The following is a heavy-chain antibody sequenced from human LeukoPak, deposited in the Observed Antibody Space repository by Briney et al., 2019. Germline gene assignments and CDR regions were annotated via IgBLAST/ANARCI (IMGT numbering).Heavy chain of an antibody. CDR3: ARGYYGMDV. Sequence: ASVKVSCKASGYTLTGQYLYWARQTPGQGVEWMGWINPKTGYTDSAQNFQGRVTMTRDTSITTVYMELSSLTSDDTAVYYCARGYYGMDVWGQGTTVTVSS. J-gene: IGHJ6*02. CDR1: GYTLTGQY. V-gene: IGHV1-2*02. CDR2: INPKTGYT.